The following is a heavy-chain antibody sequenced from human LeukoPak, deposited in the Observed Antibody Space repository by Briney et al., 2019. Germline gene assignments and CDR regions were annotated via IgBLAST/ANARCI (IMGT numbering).Heavy chain of an antibody. Sequence: PGGSLRLSCAVSGFTFSDHYFAWIRQAPGKGLEWISYISNSANTIYYADSVRGRFAISRDNAKNSLFLQMNSLRVEDTAVYYCVRGPDYYYGSSGSFDYWGHGTLVTVSS. CDR1: GFTFSDHY. J-gene: IGHJ4*01. CDR2: ISNSANTI. D-gene: IGHD3-22*01. CDR3: VRGPDYYYGSSGSFDY. V-gene: IGHV3-11*04.